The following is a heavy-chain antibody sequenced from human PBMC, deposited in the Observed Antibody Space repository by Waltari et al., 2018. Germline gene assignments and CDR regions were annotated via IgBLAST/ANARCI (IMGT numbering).Heavy chain of an antibody. CDR3: ARASISRDTGNTFDS. Sequence: EVHLVESGGGLVRPGGSLRLSCAASGFTFRSFWIHWVRQAPGKGPPWVGRIGVDGAGTNYADSVRGRFTISRDNANNMVYLQMNSLSDDDTATYFCARASISRDTGNTFDSWGQGNLVTVSS. CDR1: GFTFRSFW. D-gene: IGHD5-18*01. J-gene: IGHJ4*02. V-gene: IGHV3-74*01. CDR2: IGVDGAGT.